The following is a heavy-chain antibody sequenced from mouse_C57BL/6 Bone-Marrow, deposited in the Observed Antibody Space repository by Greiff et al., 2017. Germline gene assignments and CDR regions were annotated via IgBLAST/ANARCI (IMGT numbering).Heavy chain of an antibody. D-gene: IGHD2-1*01. CDR2: IWSGGST. CDR3: ARKGNYAGAMDY. CDR1: GFSLTSYG. Sequence: VKVVESGPGLVQPSQSLSITCTVSGFSLTSYGVHWVRQSPGKGLEWLGVIWSGGSTDYNAAFISRLSFSKDNSKSQVFFKMNSLQADDTAIYYCARKGNYAGAMDYWGQGTSVTVSS. V-gene: IGHV2-2*01. J-gene: IGHJ4*01.